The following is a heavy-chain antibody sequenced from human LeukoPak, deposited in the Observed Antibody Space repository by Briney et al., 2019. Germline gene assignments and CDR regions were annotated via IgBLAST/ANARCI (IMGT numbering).Heavy chain of an antibody. D-gene: IGHD6-19*01. CDR1: GFTFSNFA. V-gene: IGHV3-30*09. CDR3: AKSYDNGWYVCDY. J-gene: IGHJ4*02. Sequence: GGSLRPSCAASGFTFSNFAMNWVRQAPGKGLEWVAFISYDGSIKSYADSVKGRFAVSRDNSKNTLYLQMNSLRPEDTAFYYCAKSYDNGWYVCDYWGQGTLVTVSS. CDR2: ISYDGSIK.